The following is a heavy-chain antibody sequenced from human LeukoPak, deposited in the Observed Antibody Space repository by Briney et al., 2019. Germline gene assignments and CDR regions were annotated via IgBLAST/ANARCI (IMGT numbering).Heavy chain of an antibody. V-gene: IGHV3-11*04. CDR2: ISNSGTTI. J-gene: IGHJ4*02. CDR1: GFTFSDYY. CDR3: AKDRVGGALEL. Sequence: GGSLRLSCAASGFTFSDYYMTWIRQAPGKGLEWVSYISNSGTTIYYADSVKGRFTISRDNAKNSLYLQMNSLTVEDTALYYCAKDRVGGALELWGQGTLATVSS. D-gene: IGHD2-21*01.